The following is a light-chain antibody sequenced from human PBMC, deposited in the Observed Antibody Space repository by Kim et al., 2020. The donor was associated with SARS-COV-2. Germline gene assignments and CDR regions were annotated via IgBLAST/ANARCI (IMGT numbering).Light chain of an antibody. CDR3: QVWDSSSDHRV. J-gene: IGLJ3*02. Sequence: ARGKRARITGGGNNSGINSVHWYQQKPGQAAGLGIYDDSDRPSGITERFSGANSGNTATLTISRVEGGDEADYYCQVWDSSSDHRVFGGGTQLTVL. CDR2: DDS. CDR1: NSGINS. V-gene: IGLV3-21*03.